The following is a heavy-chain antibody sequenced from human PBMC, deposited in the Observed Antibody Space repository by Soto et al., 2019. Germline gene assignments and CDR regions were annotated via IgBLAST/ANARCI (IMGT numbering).Heavy chain of an antibody. Sequence: GGSLRLSCAASGFTFSSYGMHWVRQAPGKGLEWVAVISYDGSNKYYADSVKGRFTISRDNSKNTLYLQMNSLRAEDTAVYYCAKGRAMIVVGPFAYWGQGTLVTVSS. V-gene: IGHV3-30*18. CDR1: GFTFSSYG. CDR3: AKGRAMIVVGPFAY. D-gene: IGHD3-22*01. J-gene: IGHJ4*02. CDR2: ISYDGSNK.